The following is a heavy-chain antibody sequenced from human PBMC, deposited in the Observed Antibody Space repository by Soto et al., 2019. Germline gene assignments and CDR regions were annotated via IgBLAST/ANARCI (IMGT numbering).Heavy chain of an antibody. J-gene: IGHJ6*02. CDR3: AKGGIWYSSGWYYPAGYYGMDV. CDR2: ISGSGGST. D-gene: IGHD6-19*01. V-gene: IGHV3-23*01. Sequence: EVQLLESGGGLVQPGGSLRLSCAASGFTFSSYAMSWVRQAPGKGLEWVSAISGSGGSTYYADSVKGRFTISRDNSKNTLYLQMNSLRAEDTAVYYCAKGGIWYSSGWYYPAGYYGMDVWGQGTTVTVSS. CDR1: GFTFSSYA.